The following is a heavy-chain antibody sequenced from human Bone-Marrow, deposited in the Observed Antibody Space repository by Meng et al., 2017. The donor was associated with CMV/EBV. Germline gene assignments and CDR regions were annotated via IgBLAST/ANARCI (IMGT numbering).Heavy chain of an antibody. CDR2: IRYDGGNR. CDR3: ANSVPAAGTGMDY. D-gene: IGHD6-13*01. J-gene: IGHJ4*02. V-gene: IGHV3-30*02. CDR1: RFIFSNYG. Sequence: GESLKISCVASRFIFSNYGMHWVRQAPGKGLEWVAYIRYDGGNRHYADSVMGRFTISRDNSKNTLYLQMNSLRAEDTAVYYCANSVPAAGTGMDYWGQGTLGTVPQ.